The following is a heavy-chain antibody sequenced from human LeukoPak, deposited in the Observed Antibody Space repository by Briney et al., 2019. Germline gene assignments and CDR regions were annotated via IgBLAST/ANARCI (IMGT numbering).Heavy chain of an antibody. V-gene: IGHV3-7*03. J-gene: IGHJ4*02. CDR2: IKQGGSEE. CDR1: GFTFSSYW. CDR3: AKSSPPPLRY. Sequence: GGSLRLSCAASGFTFSSYWMHWVRQAPGKGLEWVANIKQGGSEEYYVDSVKGRFTISRDNSKNTLYLQMNSLRAEDTAVYYCAKSSPPPLRYWGQGTLVTVSS.